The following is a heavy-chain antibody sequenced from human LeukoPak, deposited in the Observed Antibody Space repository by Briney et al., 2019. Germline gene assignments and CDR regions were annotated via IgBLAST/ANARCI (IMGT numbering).Heavy chain of an antibody. CDR1: GFTFSTYS. CDR2: ISSSSSYI. CDR3: ARDREAYCSGGRCTNFDY. J-gene: IGHJ4*02. D-gene: IGHD2-15*01. Sequence: GGSLRLSCAASGFTFSTYSMNWVRQAPGKGLEWVSSISSSSSYIYYADSVKGRFTISRDNAKNSLYLQMNSLRAEDTAVYYCARDREAYCSGGRCTNFDYWGQGSLVTVSS. V-gene: IGHV3-21*01.